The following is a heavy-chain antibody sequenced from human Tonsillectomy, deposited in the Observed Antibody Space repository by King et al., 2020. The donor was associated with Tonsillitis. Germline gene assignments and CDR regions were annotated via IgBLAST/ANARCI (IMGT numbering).Heavy chain of an antibody. D-gene: IGHD3-10*01. Sequence: VQLVESGGGLVQPGGSLRISCAASGFTFSSYAMSWVRQAPGKGLEWVSVIYSGGSSTYYADSVKGRFTISRDNSKNTLYLQMNSLRAEDTAVYYCAKAVRFGELLSYWGQGTLVTVSS. CDR3: AKAVRFGELLSY. V-gene: IGHV3-23*03. CDR2: IYSGGSST. J-gene: IGHJ4*02. CDR1: GFTFSSYA.